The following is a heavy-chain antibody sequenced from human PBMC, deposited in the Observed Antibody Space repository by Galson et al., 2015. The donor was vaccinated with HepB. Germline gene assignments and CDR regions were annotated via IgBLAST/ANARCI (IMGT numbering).Heavy chain of an antibody. CDR2: ISYDGSNK. V-gene: IGHV3-30-3*01. CDR1: GFTFSRYA. D-gene: IGHD2-2*03. Sequence: SLRLSCAASGFTFSRYAMHWVRQAPGKGLECVAVISYDGSNKYYADSVRGRFTISRDNSKNTLFLQMNSLRAEDTAVYYCARCLGLGYYYYGMDVWGQGTTVTVSS. CDR3: ARCLGLGYYYYGMDV. J-gene: IGHJ6*02.